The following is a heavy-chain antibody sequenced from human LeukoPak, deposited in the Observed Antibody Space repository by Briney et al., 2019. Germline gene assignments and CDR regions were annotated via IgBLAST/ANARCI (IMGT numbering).Heavy chain of an antibody. D-gene: IGHD3-10*01. J-gene: IGHJ6*03. Sequence: PSETLSLTCAVYGGSFSGYYWSWIRQPPGKGLEWIGEMNHSGSTNYNPSLKSRVTISVDTSKNQFSLRLSSVTATDTAVYYCARRLGRKFGERFYYYHYMDVWGKETTVTISS. CDR2: MNHSGST. CDR3: ARRLGRKFGERFYYYHYMDV. CDR1: GGSFSGYY. V-gene: IGHV4-34*01.